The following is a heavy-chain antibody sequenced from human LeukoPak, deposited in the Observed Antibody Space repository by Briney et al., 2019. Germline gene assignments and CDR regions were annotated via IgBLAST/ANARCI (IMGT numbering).Heavy chain of an antibody. CDR2: MRRGSDVK. D-gene: IGHD6-13*01. J-gene: IGHJ3*01. CDR3: AREVGGSRAFDV. Sequence: PGGSLRLSCAGSGFTFSDYYMAWIRQAPGKGLQRISYMRRGSDVKTYADSVKGRFTISRDNDKNSLYLQMNSLTAEDTAIYYRAREVGGSRAFDVWGQGTMVTVSS. V-gene: IGHV3-11*05. CDR1: GFTFSDYY.